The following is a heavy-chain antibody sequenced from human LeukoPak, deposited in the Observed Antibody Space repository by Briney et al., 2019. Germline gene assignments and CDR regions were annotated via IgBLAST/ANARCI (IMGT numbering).Heavy chain of an antibody. D-gene: IGHD6-19*01. Sequence: PGGSLRLSCAASGFTFSSYEMNWVRQAPGKGLEWVSYISSSGSTTYYADSVKGRFTISRDNAKNSLYLQMNSLRAEDTAVYYCARDSSGWYYFDYWGQGTLVTVSS. J-gene: IGHJ4*02. CDR2: ISSSGSTT. CDR3: ARDSSGWYYFDY. V-gene: IGHV3-48*03. CDR1: GFTFSSYE.